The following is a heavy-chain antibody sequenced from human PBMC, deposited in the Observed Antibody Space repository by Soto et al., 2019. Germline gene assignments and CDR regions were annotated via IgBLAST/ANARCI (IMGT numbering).Heavy chain of an antibody. CDR2: MNPNSGNT. CDR1: GYTFTSYD. Sequence: QVQLVQSGAEVKKPGASVKVSCKASGYTFTSYDINWVRQATGQGLEWMGWMNPNSGNTGYAQKFQGRVTMTRNTSISTAYMELSSLGSEDTAVYYCARRGYSSSWYYYYYYGMDAWGQGTTVTVSS. V-gene: IGHV1-8*01. CDR3: ARRGYSSSWYYYYYYGMDA. D-gene: IGHD6-13*01. J-gene: IGHJ6*02.